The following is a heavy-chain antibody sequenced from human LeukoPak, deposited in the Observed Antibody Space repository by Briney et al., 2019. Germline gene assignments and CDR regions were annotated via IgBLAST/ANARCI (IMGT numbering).Heavy chain of an antibody. CDR3: AREVVANYFDY. CDR1: GGTFSSYA. CDR2: IIPIFGTA. V-gene: IGHV1-69*05. D-gene: IGHD5-12*01. J-gene: IGHJ4*02. Sequence: ASVRVSCKASGGTFSSYAISWVRQAPGQGLEWMGGIIPIFGTANYAQKFQGRVTITTDESTSTAYMELSSLRSEDTAVYYCAREVVANYFDYWGQGTLVTVSS.